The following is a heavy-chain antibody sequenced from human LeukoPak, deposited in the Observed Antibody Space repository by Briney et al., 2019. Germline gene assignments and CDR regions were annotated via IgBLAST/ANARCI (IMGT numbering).Heavy chain of an antibody. CDR3: AKNGQSGFSFDP. CDR2: IYHSGST. D-gene: IGHD2-8*01. V-gene: IGHV4-30-2*01. J-gene: IGHJ5*02. CDR1: GGSISSGGYY. Sequence: SETLSLTCTVSGGSISSGGYYWSCIRRPPGKGLEWIGYIYHSGSTYYNPSLKSRVTISVDRSKNQFSLKLSSVTAADTAVYYCAKNGQSGFSFDPWGQGTLVTVSS.